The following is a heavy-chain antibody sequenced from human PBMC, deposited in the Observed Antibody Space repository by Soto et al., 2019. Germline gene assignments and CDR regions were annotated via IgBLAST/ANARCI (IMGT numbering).Heavy chain of an antibody. CDR3: TRDQGGSYDSWFVP. J-gene: IGHJ5*02. CDR2: ISSGGVYI. V-gene: IGHV3-21*06. CDR1: FTFSMYS. Sequence: EEQVVESGGGLVNPGGSLRLSCSFTFSMYSMNWVRQAPGKGLEWVASISSGGVYIKYADSVKGRFTISRDNARNSVSLQMNSLTVEDTALYYCTRDQGGSYDSWFVPWGQGTQVIVSS. D-gene: IGHD1-26*01.